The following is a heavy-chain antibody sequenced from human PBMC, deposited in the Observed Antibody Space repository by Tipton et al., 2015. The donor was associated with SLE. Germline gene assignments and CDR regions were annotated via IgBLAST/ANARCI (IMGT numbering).Heavy chain of an antibody. Sequence: TLSLTCTVSGGSISSGSYYWSWVRQPAGKGLEWIGLIYTSGSTNYNPSLKSRVTISVDSSKNQFALKLSSVTAADTAVYYCANTHCSGGSCYSVYWGQGTLVTVTS. CDR3: ANTHCSGGSCYSVY. CDR1: GGSISSGSYY. J-gene: IGHJ4*02. CDR2: IYTSGST. V-gene: IGHV4-61*02. D-gene: IGHD2-15*01.